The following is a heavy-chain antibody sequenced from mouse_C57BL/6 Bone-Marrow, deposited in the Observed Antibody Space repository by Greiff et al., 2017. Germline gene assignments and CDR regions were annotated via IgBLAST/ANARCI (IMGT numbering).Heavy chain of an antibody. CDR3: VRHWRSFDV. CDR1: GFSFNTYA. Sequence: DVHLVESGGGLVQPKGSLKLSCAASGFSFNTYAMNWVRQAPGKGLEWVARIRSKSNNYATYYADSVKDRFTISRDDSESMLYLQMNNLKTEDTAMYYCVRHWRSFDVWGTGTTVTVSS. V-gene: IGHV10-1*01. CDR2: IRSKSNNYAT. J-gene: IGHJ1*03.